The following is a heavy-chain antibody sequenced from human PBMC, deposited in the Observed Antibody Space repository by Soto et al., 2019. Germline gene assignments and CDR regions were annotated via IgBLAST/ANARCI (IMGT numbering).Heavy chain of an antibody. CDR2: ISDSGHYI. D-gene: IGHD3-22*01. CDR3: ARSGLALPYSAAHWFAP. Sequence: EVQLVESGGGLVKPGGSLRLSCAASGFTFSTYGMNWVRQAPGKGLEWLSSISDSGHYIYYADSVKGRFTISRDNAKNSLFRQINSLRGEATAFYYCARSGLALPYSAAHWFAPGGHGTLVPFSS. CDR1: GFTFSTYG. V-gene: IGHV3-21*06. J-gene: IGHJ5*02.